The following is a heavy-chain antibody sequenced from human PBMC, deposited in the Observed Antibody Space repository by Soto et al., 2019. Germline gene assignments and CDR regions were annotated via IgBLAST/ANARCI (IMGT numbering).Heavy chain of an antibody. CDR3: ARDLLKYSSSGAFDP. D-gene: IGHD6-6*01. J-gene: IGHJ5*02. CDR2: IWYDGSNK. V-gene: IGHV3-33*01. CDR1: GFTFSSYG. Sequence: GGSLRLSCAASGFTFSSYGMHWVRQSPGKGLEWVAVIWYDGSNKYYADSVKGRFTISRDNSKNTLYLQMNSLRAEDTAVYYCARDLLKYSSSGAFDPWGQGTLVTVSS.